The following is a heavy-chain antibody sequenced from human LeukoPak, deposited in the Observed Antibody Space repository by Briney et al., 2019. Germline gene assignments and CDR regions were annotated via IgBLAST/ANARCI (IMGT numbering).Heavy chain of an antibody. V-gene: IGHV3-23*01. D-gene: IGHD2-2*01. CDR1: GFTFNNFA. Sequence: GGSLRLSCAASGFTFNNFAMSWVRQTPEKGLEWVSAISGSDGRTFYADSVKGRFTISRDNSKNTLSLQMNSLRADDTAMYYCAKESPYASNRLYCFDYWGQGTLVTVSS. CDR3: AKESPYASNRLYCFDY. J-gene: IGHJ4*02. CDR2: ISGSDGRT.